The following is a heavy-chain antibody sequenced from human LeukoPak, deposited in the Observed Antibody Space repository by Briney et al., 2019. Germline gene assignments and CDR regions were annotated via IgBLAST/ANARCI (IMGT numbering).Heavy chain of an antibody. J-gene: IGHJ5*02. CDR3: AKGPLPAAMGDFNWFDP. CDR1: GFTFSSYA. Sequence: PGGSLRLSCAASGFTFSSYAMSWVRQAPGKGLEWVSAISGSGGSTYYADSVKGRFTISRDNSKNTLYLQMNSLRAEDTAVYYCAKGPLPAAMGDFNWFDPWGQGTLVTVSS. D-gene: IGHD2-2*01. CDR2: ISGSGGST. V-gene: IGHV3-23*01.